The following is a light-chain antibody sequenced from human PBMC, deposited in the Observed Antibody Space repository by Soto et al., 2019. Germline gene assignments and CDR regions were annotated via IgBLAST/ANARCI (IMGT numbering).Light chain of an antibody. CDR2: DAS. CDR1: QSVSSY. J-gene: IGKJ3*01. Sequence: IVLTQSPGTLSLSPVERATLSCRASQSVSSYLAWYQQKPGQAPRLLIYDASNRATGIPARFSGSGSGTDFTLTIRSLEPEDFAVYYCQQRSNWPPSFGPGTTADIK. CDR3: QQRSNWPPS. V-gene: IGKV3-11*01.